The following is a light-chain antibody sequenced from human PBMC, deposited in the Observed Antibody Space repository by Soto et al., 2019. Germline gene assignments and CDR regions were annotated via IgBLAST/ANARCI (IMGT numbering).Light chain of an antibody. CDR1: SSDVGSYNL. CDR2: EVS. J-gene: IGLJ1*01. Sequence: ALTQPASVSGSPGQSITISCTGTSSDVGSYNLVSWYQHHPGKAPKLMIFEVSKRPSGVSNRFSGSKSGNTASLTISGLQAEDEAEYYCCSYAGTYVFGTGTKLTVL. CDR3: CSYAGTYV. V-gene: IGLV2-23*02.